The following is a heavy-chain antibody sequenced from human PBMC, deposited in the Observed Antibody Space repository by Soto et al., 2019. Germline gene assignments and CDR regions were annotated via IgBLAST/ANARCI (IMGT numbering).Heavy chain of an antibody. CDR2: ISSGAITI. V-gene: IGHV3-48*04. CDR3: AGQYSSSSVEF. Sequence: QPGGSLRLSCAASGFTFKTYGMHWIRQAPGKGLEWVSYISSGAITIYYADSVKGRFTISRDNAKNSLYLQMNSLRAEDTAVYYCAGQYSSSSVEFWGQGTLVTVSS. CDR1: GFTFKTYG. J-gene: IGHJ4*02. D-gene: IGHD6-6*01.